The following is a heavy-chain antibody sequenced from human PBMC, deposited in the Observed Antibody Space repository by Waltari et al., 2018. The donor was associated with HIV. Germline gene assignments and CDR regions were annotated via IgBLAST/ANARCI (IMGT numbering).Heavy chain of an antibody. V-gene: IGHV3-33*05. CDR2: LSYCGIDK. CDR1: GFTFSNNG. CDR3: ARRGVLTYYYTMDV. Sequence: QVQLVESGGGVVQPGRSLRLSCAASGFTFSNNGMHWLRQAPGKGLEWVAVLSYCGIDKYYADSVRGRFTISRDNSKNTLYLQMNNLRAEDTAVYFCARRGVLTYYYTMDVWGQGTTVTVSS. J-gene: IGHJ6*02. D-gene: IGHD3-10*01.